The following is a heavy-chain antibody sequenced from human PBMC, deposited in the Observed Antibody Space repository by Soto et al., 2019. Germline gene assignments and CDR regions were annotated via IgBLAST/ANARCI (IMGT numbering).Heavy chain of an antibody. Sequence: EVLLVESGGGLVKPGGSLRLSCAASGITLSNAWMAWVRQAPGKRLAWVVRIKSKADGSTTEYGSPVKDSFIITRDDSENTLDLQMHSRKTEDTAVDYCAPPRPETHGYGYWGHVTLVTVSS. J-gene: IGHJ4*01. D-gene: IGHD5-18*01. CDR3: APPRPETHGYGY. V-gene: IGHV3-15*01. CDR2: IKSKADGSTT. CDR1: GITLSNAW.